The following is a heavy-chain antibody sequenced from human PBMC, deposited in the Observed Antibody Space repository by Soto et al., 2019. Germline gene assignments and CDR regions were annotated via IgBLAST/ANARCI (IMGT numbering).Heavy chain of an antibody. CDR1: GGTFSTYT. V-gene: IGHV1-69*02. Sequence: QVQLVQSGAEVKKPGSSVKVSCKASGGTFSTYTISWVRPAPGQGLEWMGMIIPILGIAHYAQKVQGSVTIPAYKSTSISYIELSRVRSEDTAVYFCASGSGYCRGGSCQIAGSIDYWRQGTLVTVSS. CDR2: IIPILGIA. J-gene: IGHJ4*02. CDR3: ASGSGYCRGGSCQIAGSIDY. D-gene: IGHD2-15*01.